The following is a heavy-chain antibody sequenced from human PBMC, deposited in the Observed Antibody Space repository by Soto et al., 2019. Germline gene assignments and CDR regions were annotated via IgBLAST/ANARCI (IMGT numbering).Heavy chain of an antibody. J-gene: IGHJ6*02. Sequence: GDPGGSLRLSCAASGFTFSSYWMGWVRQAPGKGLEWVAVISYDGSNKYYADSVKGRFTISRDNSKNTLYLQMNSLRAEDTAVYYCAKGPAIVLVPAAMNYYYGMDVWGQGTTVTVSS. V-gene: IGHV3-30*18. CDR1: GFTFSSYW. CDR2: ISYDGSNK. D-gene: IGHD2-2*01. CDR3: AKGPAIVLVPAAMNYYYGMDV.